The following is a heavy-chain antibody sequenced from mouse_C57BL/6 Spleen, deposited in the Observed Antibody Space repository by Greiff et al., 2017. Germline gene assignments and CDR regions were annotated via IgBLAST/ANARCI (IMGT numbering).Heavy chain of an antibody. Sequence: EVKVVESGGGLVKPGGSLKLSCAASGFTFSSYAMSWVRQTPEKRLEWVATISDGGSYTNYPDNVKGRFTISRDNAKNNLYLQMSHLKSEDTAMYYCAREAYGSSYVGYFDVWGTGTTVTVSS. CDR1: GFTFSSYA. CDR3: AREAYGSSYVGYFDV. D-gene: IGHD1-1*01. CDR2: ISDGGSYT. V-gene: IGHV5-4*01. J-gene: IGHJ1*03.